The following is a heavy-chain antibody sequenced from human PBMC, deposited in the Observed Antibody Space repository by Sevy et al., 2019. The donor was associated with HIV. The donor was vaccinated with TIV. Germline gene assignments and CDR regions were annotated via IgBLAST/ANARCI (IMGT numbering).Heavy chain of an antibody. Sequence: GGSLRLSCTVSGFIFSNFAMHRVRQAPGKGLEWVAVTSYDGSHKYYADSVKGRFTVSRDNSRNILSLEMNSLRRDDTAVYYCARGENDDEFFQYWGQGTLVTVSS. J-gene: IGHJ1*01. CDR1: GFIFSNFA. CDR3: ARGENDDEFFQY. D-gene: IGHD1-26*01. CDR2: TSYDGSHK. V-gene: IGHV3-30*04.